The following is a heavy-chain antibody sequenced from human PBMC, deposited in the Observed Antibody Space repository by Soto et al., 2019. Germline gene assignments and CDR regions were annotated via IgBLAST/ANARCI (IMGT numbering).Heavy chain of an antibody. Sequence: GGSLRLSCGASGFIFSNFDMHWVRQTTEKGLEWVSGIGFAGDTNYSGSVKGRFTISKENAKNSLFLQMNSLRVGDTAVYYCVRGLPGGFDPWGQGTLVTVSS. J-gene: IGHJ5*02. D-gene: IGHD3-10*01. CDR2: IGFAGDT. CDR3: VRGLPGGFDP. CDR1: GFIFSNFD. V-gene: IGHV3-13*01.